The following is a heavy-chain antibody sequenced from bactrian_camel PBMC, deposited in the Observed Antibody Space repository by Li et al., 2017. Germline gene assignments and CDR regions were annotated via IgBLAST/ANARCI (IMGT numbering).Heavy chain of an antibody. CDR1: EFTFEDSD. V-gene: IGHV3S63*01. CDR2: MSDDEPT. CDR3: AAGVGTWYKGGNIPPEPFFPY. Sequence: LTLSCTASEFTFEDSDVGWYRQAPGKEREMVSEMSDDEPTKYSDFVKGRFSISKDNAKNIVYLQMNSLKPEETAMYYCAAGVGTWYKGGNIPPEPFFPYWGQGTQVTVS. D-gene: IGHD6*01. J-gene: IGHJ4*01.